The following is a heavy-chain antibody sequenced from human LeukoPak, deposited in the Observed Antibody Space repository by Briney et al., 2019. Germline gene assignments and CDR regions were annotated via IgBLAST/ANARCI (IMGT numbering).Heavy chain of an antibody. V-gene: IGHV1-18*01. Sequence: PWASVKVSCKASGYTFTSYGISWVRQAPGQGLEWMGWISAYNGNTNYAQKLQGGVTMTTDTSTSTAYMELRSLRSDDTAVYYCARGRCSGGSCPFDYWGQGTLVTVSS. CDR3: ARGRCSGGSCPFDY. CDR2: ISAYNGNT. D-gene: IGHD2-15*01. CDR1: GYTFTSYG. J-gene: IGHJ4*02.